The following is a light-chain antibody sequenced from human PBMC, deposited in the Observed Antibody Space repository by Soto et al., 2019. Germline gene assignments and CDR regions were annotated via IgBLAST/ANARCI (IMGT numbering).Light chain of an antibody. CDR1: SSDVGGYKF. Sequence: QSALTQPASVSGSPGQPITISCTGSSSDVGGYKFVSWYQQHPGKVPKLLIYEVTKRPSGVSNRFSGSKSGNTASLTISGLQAEDEAYYYCASYTTSDTWAFGGGTKLTVL. J-gene: IGLJ3*02. V-gene: IGLV2-14*01. CDR3: ASYTTSDTWA. CDR2: EVT.